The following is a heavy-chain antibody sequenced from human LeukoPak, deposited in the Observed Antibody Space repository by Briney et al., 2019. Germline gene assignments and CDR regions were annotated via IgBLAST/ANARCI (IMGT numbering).Heavy chain of an antibody. CDR1: GGSISSGASY. D-gene: IGHD3-22*01. CDR3: ARGLNYAGSGYYFDS. Sequence: RSSETLSLTCTVSGGSISSGASYWSWIRQHPGKGLEWIGYIYNSGGTYYNPSLKSRVTISVDTSKNQCSLRLSSVTAADTAVYYCARGLNYAGSGYYFDSWGPGTLVTVSS. V-gene: IGHV4-31*03. J-gene: IGHJ4*02. CDR2: IYNSGGT.